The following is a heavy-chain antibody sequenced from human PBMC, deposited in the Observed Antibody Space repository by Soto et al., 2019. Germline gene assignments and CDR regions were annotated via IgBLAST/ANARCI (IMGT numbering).Heavy chain of an antibody. J-gene: IGHJ6*02. CDR3: ARHNYVSSGYYHYYYGIDV. CDR1: GGSGGSFSGYY. V-gene: IGHV4-34*01. CDR2: INHSGST. D-gene: IGHD3-22*01. Sequence: SETLSLTCAVYGGSGGSFSGYYWSWIRQPPGKGLEWIGEINHSGSTNYNPSLKSRVTISVDTSKNQFSLKLSSVTAADTAVYYCARHNYVSSGYYHYYYGIDVWGQRTTVTVSS.